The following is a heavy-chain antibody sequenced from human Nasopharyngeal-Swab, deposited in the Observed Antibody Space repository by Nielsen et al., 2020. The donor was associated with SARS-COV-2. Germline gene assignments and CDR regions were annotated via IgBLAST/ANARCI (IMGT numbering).Heavy chain of an antibody. CDR2: ISSSSSYI. CDR3: ARDHLMTVTIPYYYYGMDV. J-gene: IGHJ6*02. Sequence: GESLKISCAASGFTFSVYWIHWVRQAPGKGLEWVSSISSSSSYIYYADSVKGRFTISRDNAKNSLYLQMNSLRAEDTAVYYCARDHLMTVTIPYYYYGMDVWGQGTTVTVSS. V-gene: IGHV3-21*01. CDR1: GFTFSVYW. D-gene: IGHD4-11*01.